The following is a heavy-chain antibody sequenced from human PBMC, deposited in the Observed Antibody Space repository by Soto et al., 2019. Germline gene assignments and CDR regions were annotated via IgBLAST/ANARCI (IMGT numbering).Heavy chain of an antibody. CDR1: GGSISSYY. D-gene: IGHD3-3*01. V-gene: IGHV4-59*01. CDR3: ARGPPYYDFWSGYYGFDY. J-gene: IGHJ4*02. Sequence: SETLSLTCTVSGGSISSYYWSWIRQPPGKGLEWIGYIYYSGSTNYNPSLKSRVTISVDTSKNQFSLKLSSVTAADTAVYYCARGPPYYDFWSGYYGFDYWGQGTLVTVSS. CDR2: IYYSGST.